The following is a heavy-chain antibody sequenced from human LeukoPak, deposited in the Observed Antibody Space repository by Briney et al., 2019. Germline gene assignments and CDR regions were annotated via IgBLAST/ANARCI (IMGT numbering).Heavy chain of an antibody. Sequence: PGGSLRLSCAASGFTFTSYNMNWVRQAPGKGLEWVSYISSSSSTIYYADSVKGRFTISRDNAKNSLYLQMNSLRAEDTAVYYRARATYIVVVPAAPDFDYWGQGTLVTVSS. V-gene: IGHV3-48*04. D-gene: IGHD2-2*01. CDR2: ISSSSSTI. CDR3: ARATYIVVVPAAPDFDY. J-gene: IGHJ4*02. CDR1: GFTFTSYN.